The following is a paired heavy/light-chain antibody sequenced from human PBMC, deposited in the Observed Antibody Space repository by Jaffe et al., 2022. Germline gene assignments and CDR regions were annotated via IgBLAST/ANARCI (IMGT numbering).Heavy chain of an antibody. CDR1: GYTFISHG. CDR2: IHGGTGNT. V-gene: IGHV1-3*01. Sequence: QVQLLQSGAEVKKPGASVKVSCKASGYTFISHGMHWVRQAPGQRLEWMGWIHGGTGNTKYSQKFQGRVTISSDTSASTTYMELSSLRSEDTAVYYCARDWCIGGTCYDDGFDMWGQGTMVTVSS. J-gene: IGHJ3*02. D-gene: IGHD2-15*01. CDR3: ARDWCIGGTCYDDGFDM.
Light chain of an antibody. CDR2: GTY. CDR1: QSINSDY. V-gene: IGKV3-20*01. Sequence: EIVLTQSPGTLSLSPGERATLSCRASQSINSDYLAWYQQKPGQAPRLLIFGTYRRAAGVPDTFSGSGSGTDFTLTISRLEPEDFAVYYCQHYVTSPFTFGPGTKVDV. J-gene: IGKJ3*01. CDR3: QHYVTSPFT.